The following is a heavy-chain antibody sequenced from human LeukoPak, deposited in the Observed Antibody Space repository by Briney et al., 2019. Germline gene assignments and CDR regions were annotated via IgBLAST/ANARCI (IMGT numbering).Heavy chain of an antibody. CDR1: GFTFSDYY. CDR3: VRDYLWGSYRYFDH. CDR2: ISSSGSTI. J-gene: IGHJ4*02. V-gene: IGHV3-11*04. D-gene: IGHD3-16*02. Sequence: GGSLRLSCAASGFTFSDYYMSWIRQAPGKGLEWVSYISSSGSTIYYADSVKGRFTISRDNAKNSLYLQMNSLRAEDTAVYYCVRDYLWGSYRYFDHWGQGTLVTVSS.